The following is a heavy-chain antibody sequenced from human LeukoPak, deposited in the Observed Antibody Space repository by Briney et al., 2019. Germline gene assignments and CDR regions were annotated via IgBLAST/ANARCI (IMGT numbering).Heavy chain of an antibody. CDR3: ARDRWAVAGIRDAFDI. J-gene: IGHJ3*02. Sequence: SETLSLTCTVSGGSVSSVGYYWSWIRQSSGKGLEWIGYIYYSGSTNHNPSLKSRVTISVDTSKNQFSLKLSSVTAADTAVYYCARDRWAVAGIRDAFDIWGQGTMVTVSS. V-gene: IGHV4-61*08. D-gene: IGHD6-19*01. CDR1: GGSVSSVGYY. CDR2: IYYSGST.